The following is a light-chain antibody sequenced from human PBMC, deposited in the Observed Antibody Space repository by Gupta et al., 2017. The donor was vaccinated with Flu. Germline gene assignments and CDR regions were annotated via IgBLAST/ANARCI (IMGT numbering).Light chain of an antibody. J-gene: IGLJ2*01. V-gene: IGLV3-21*02. CDR2: DDT. Sequence: GNNFGTKSVHWYQQSPGQAPVLVGYDDTDRPSGIPARFSGSNSGNTATLTIVRVEAGDEAAYYCQVWDSSSAHPVVFGGGTNLAVL. CDR3: QVWDSSSAHPVV. CDR1: NFGTKS.